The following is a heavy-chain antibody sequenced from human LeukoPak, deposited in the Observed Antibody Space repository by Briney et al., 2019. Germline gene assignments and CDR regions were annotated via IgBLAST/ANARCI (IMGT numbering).Heavy chain of an antibody. J-gene: IGHJ4*02. CDR1: GFTFSSYG. CDR3: AKDLTAGTPDY. CDR2: ISYDGSNK. V-gene: IGHV3-30*18. Sequence: GRSLRLSCAASGFTFSSYGMHWVRQAPGKGLEWVAVISYDGSNKYYADSVKGRFTISRDNSKNTLYLQMNSLRAEDTAVYYCAKDLTAGTPDYWGQGTLVTVSS. D-gene: IGHD6-19*01.